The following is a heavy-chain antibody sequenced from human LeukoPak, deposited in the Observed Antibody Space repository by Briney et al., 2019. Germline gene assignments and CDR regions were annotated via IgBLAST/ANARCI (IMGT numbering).Heavy chain of an antibody. Sequence: PGGSLRLSCAASGFTFRDFYMTWIRQAPGKGLEWVAYIGPSGTIINYADSVKGRFTVPRDNAENSLYLHMNSLRAEDTAVYYCTRDPRLCDYWGQGTLVTVSS. CDR3: TRDPRLCDY. J-gene: IGHJ4*02. V-gene: IGHV3-11*01. CDR1: GFTFRDFY. CDR2: IGPSGTII.